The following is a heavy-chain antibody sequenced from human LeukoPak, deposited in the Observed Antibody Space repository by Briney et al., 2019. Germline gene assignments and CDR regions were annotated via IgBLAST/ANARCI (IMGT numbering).Heavy chain of an antibody. Sequence: SETLSLTCTVSGGSISSGDYYWSWIRQPPGKGLEWIGYIYYSGSTYYNPSLKSRVTISVDTSKNQFSLKLSSVTAADTAVYYCARVIPSAVWVRAFDIWGQGTMVTVSS. D-gene: IGHD2-21*01. CDR1: GGSISSGDYY. V-gene: IGHV4-30-4*01. CDR3: ARVIPSAVWVRAFDI. CDR2: IYYSGST. J-gene: IGHJ3*02.